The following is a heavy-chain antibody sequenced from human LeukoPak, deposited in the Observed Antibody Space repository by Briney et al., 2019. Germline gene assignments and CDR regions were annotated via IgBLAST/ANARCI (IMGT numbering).Heavy chain of an antibody. CDR2: IYDSGST. D-gene: IGHD3-22*01. V-gene: IGHV4-31*03. CDR3: ARDRDYYDSSGHSETYFDY. J-gene: IGHJ4*02. Sequence: PSQTLSLTCTVSGGSISSGGYYWSWIRQHPGKGLEWFGYIYDSGSTYYNPSLKSRVTISVDTSKNQFSLKLSSVTAADTAVYYCARDRDYYDSSGHSETYFDYWGQGTLVTVSS. CDR1: GGSISSGGYY.